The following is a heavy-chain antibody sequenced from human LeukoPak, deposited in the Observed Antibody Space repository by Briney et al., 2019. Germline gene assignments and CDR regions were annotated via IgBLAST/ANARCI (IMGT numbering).Heavy chain of an antibody. V-gene: IGHV4-39*01. CDR2: FFCGGST. Sequence: SETLSLTCTVSGGSTSSCNYWAWIRQPPGKGLEWIGSFFCGGSTYYNPSLKSRVTISVDASKNQFSLKLSSVTAADTAVYYCARGRYSSGWYQYFDYWGQGTLVTVSS. J-gene: IGHJ4*02. CDR1: GGSTSSCNY. D-gene: IGHD6-19*01. CDR3: ARGRYSSGWYQYFDY.